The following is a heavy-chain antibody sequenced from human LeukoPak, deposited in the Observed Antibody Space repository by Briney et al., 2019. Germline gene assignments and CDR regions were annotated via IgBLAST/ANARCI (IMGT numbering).Heavy chain of an antibody. J-gene: IGHJ1*01. CDR1: GGSISSYY. V-gene: IGHV4-59*01. Sequence: PSETLSLTCTVSGGSISSYYWSWIRQPPGKGLEWIGYIYYSGSTNYNPSLKSRVTISVDTSKNQFSLKLSSVTAADTAVYYCARGRRAHYYDSSGYYYPAKYFQHWGQGTLVTVSS. D-gene: IGHD3-22*01. CDR3: ARGRRAHYYDSSGYYYPAKYFQH. CDR2: IYYSGST.